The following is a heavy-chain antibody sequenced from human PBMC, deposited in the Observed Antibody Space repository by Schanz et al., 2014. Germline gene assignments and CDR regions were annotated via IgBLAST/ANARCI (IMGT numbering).Heavy chain of an antibody. CDR1: GFTFSGYA. Sequence: EVRLVESGGGLVEPGGSLRLSCAASGFTFSGYALSWVRQAPGKGLEWVSTITGRGGRTNYADSVRGRFTLSRDNSKNTVYLQMNSLRAEDTALYFCATDYSGGGCHIWGQGTMVTVSS. CDR2: ITGRGGRT. D-gene: IGHD6-19*01. V-gene: IGHV3-23*04. CDR3: ATDYSGGGCHI. J-gene: IGHJ3*02.